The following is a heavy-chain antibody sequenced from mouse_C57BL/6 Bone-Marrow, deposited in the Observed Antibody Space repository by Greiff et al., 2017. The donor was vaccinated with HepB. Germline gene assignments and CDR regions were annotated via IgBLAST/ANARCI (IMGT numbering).Heavy chain of an antibody. CDR1: GFTFSSYT. V-gene: IGHV5-9*01. Sequence: EVQLVESGGGLVKPGGSLKLSCAASGFTFSSYTMSWVRQTPEKRLEWVATISGGGGNTYYPDSVKGRFTISRDNAKNTLYLQMSSLRSEDTALYYCARHPGTGFAYWGQGTLVTVSA. CDR2: ISGGGGNT. J-gene: IGHJ3*01. CDR3: ARHPGTGFAY. D-gene: IGHD4-1*01.